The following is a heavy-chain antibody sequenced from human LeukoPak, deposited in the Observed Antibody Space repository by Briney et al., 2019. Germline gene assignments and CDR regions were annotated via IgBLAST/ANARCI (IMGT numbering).Heavy chain of an antibody. CDR2: IIPIFGTA. D-gene: IGHD6-6*01. CDR1: GGTFSSYA. V-gene: IGHV1-69*05. CDR3: ARDGEYGSSSSPYFDY. J-gene: IGHJ4*02. Sequence: SVKVSCKASGGTFSSYAISWVRQAPGQGLEWMGGIIPIFGTANYAQKFQGRVTITTDESTSTAYMELSSLRSEDTAVYYCARDGEYGSSSSPYFDYWGQGTLVTVSS.